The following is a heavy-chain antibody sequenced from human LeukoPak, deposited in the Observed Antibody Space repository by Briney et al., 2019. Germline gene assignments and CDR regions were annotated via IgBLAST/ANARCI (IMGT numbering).Heavy chain of an antibody. V-gene: IGHV3-21*01. CDR3: ARDREEDYYMDV. CDR1: GFTFNRYS. Sequence: SGGSLRLSCAASGFTFNRYSMNGVRQAPGKGREGVSSISSSSRYIYYADSVKGRFTISRDNAKNSLYLQMNSLRAEDTAVYYCARDREEDYYMDVWGKGTTVTVSS. CDR2: ISSSSRYI. J-gene: IGHJ6*03.